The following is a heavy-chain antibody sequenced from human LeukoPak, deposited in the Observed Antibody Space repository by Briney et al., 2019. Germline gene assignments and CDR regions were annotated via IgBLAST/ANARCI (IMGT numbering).Heavy chain of an antibody. D-gene: IGHD6-19*01. CDR1: GGSISSSSYY. Sequence: PSETLSLTCTVSGGSISSSSYYWGWIRQPPGKGLEWIGSIYYSGSTYYNPSLKSRVTISVDTSKNQFSLKLSSVTAADTAVYYCARHDQWLPLEAEYFQHWGQGTLVTVSS. J-gene: IGHJ1*01. CDR3: ARHDQWLPLEAEYFQH. CDR2: IYYSGST. V-gene: IGHV4-39*01.